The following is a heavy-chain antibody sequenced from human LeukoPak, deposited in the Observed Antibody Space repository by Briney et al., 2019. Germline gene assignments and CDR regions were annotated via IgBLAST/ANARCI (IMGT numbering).Heavy chain of an antibody. CDR2: ISGSGGST. D-gene: IGHD3-22*01. V-gene: IGHV3-23*01. J-gene: IGHJ4*02. CDR1: GFTFSSYA. Sequence: QTGGSLRLSCAASGFTFSSYAMSWVRQAPGKGLEWVSAISGSGGSTYYADSVKGRFTISRDNSKNTLYLQMNSLRAEDTAVYYCVLVVSPSVFDYWGQGTLVTVSS. CDR3: VLVVSPSVFDY.